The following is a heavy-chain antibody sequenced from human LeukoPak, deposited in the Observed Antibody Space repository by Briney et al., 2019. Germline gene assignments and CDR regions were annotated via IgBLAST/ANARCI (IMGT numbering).Heavy chain of an antibody. Sequence: GGSLRLSCAASGFTFSSYGMHWVRQAPGKGLEWVAVIWYDGSNKYYADSVKGRFTISRDNSKNTLYLQMNSLRAEDTALYYCARRTLWFGELPYWGQGTLVTVSS. CDR2: IWYDGSNK. V-gene: IGHV3-33*01. D-gene: IGHD3-10*01. CDR3: ARRTLWFGELPY. J-gene: IGHJ4*02. CDR1: GFTFSSYG.